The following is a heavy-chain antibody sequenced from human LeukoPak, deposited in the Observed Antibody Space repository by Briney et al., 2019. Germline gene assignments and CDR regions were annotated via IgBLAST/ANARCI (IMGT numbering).Heavy chain of an antibody. CDR1: GFTFSNYC. CDR2: ICPGGTIT. CDR3: VRDFRSADY. J-gene: IGHJ4*02. Sequence: GGSLRLSCAASGFTFSNYCMHWVRQTPGKGLIWVSRICPGGTITNYADSVKGRFTISRDDAKNMMFLQMDSLRADDTAVYYCVRDFRSADYWGQGILVTVSS. V-gene: IGHV3-74*01.